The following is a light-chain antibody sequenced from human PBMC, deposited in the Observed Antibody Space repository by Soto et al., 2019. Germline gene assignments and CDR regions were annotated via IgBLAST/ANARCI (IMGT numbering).Light chain of an antibody. V-gene: IGKV1-39*01. Sequence: IQMTQSPSSLSASGGDSVTMTCRESQRFSSNFGWYQQKPGKAPKLLIYAASSLQSGVPSRFSGSGSGTDFTLTISSLQPEDFATYYCQQSYSTPRTFGQGTKV. CDR1: QRFSSN. J-gene: IGKJ1*01. CDR2: AAS. CDR3: QQSYSTPRT.